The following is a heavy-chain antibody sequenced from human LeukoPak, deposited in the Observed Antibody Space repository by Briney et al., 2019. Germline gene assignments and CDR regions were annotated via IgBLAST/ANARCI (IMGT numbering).Heavy chain of an antibody. CDR1: GFTFSSYS. Sequence: GGSLRLSCAASGFTFSSYSMNWVRQAPGKGLEWVAVISYDGSNKYYADSVKGRFTISRDNSKNTLYLQMNSLRAEDTAVYYCARARAKLIDYWGQGTLVTVSS. CDR2: ISYDGSNK. D-gene: IGHD4-23*01. V-gene: IGHV3-30*03. J-gene: IGHJ4*02. CDR3: ARARAKLIDY.